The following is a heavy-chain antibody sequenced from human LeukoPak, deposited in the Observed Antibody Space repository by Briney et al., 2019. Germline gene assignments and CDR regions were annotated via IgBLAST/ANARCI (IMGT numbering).Heavy chain of an antibody. CDR3: AHKRVYGDYFYFQH. D-gene: IGHD4-17*01. CDR1: GFAFSSYS. Sequence: GGSLRLSCAASGFAFSSYSMNWVRQAPGKGLEWVSSISSSSSYIYYADSVKGRFTISRDNAKNSLYLQMNSLRAEDTAVYYCAHKRVYGDYFYFQHWGQGTLVTVSS. CDR2: ISSSSSYI. V-gene: IGHV3-21*01. J-gene: IGHJ1*01.